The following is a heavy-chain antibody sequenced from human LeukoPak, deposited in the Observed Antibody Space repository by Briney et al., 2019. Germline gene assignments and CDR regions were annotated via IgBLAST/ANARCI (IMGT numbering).Heavy chain of an antibody. CDR2: ITGSSSYI. V-gene: IGHV3-21*01. J-gene: IGHJ4*02. Sequence: PGGSLRLSCAASGFSFSSYSMNWVRQAPGKGLEWVSSITGSSSYIYYADSVKGRFTISRDNAENSLSLQMNSLRAEDTAVYYCAKNYGLYYFDCWGQGTLVTVSS. CDR3: AKNYGLYYFDC. D-gene: IGHD4-17*01. CDR1: GFSFSSYS.